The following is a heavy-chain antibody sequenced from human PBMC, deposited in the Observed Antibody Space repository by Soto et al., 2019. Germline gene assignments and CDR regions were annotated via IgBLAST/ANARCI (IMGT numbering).Heavy chain of an antibody. D-gene: IGHD6-13*01. CDR1: GYTFTSYG. CDR3: ARVLRPGIAAAGTWWFDP. CDR2: ISAYNGNT. J-gene: IGHJ5*02. V-gene: IGHV1-18*01. Sequence: GASVKVSCKASGYTFTSYGISWVRQAPGQGLEWMGWISAYNGNTNYAQKLQGRVTMTTDTSTSTAYMELRSLRSDDTAVYYCARVLRPGIAAAGTWWFDPWGQGTLVTV.